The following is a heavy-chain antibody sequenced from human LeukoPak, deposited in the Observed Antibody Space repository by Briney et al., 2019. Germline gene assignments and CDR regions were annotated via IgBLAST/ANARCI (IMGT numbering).Heavy chain of an antibody. D-gene: IGHD5-18*01. J-gene: IGHJ5*02. Sequence: SQTLSLTCAISGDSVSSNSAAWNWIRQSPSRGLEWLGRTYYRSKWYNDYAVSVKSRITINPDTSKNQFSLQLNSVTPEDTAVYYCVRGKYSYGYLIWFDPWGQGTLVTVSS. CDR1: GDSVSSNSAA. V-gene: IGHV6-1*01. CDR2: TYYRSKWYN. CDR3: VRGKYSYGYLIWFDP.